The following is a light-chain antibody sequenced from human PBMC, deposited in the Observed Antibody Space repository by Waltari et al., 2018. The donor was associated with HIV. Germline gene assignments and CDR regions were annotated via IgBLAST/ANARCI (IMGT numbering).Light chain of an antibody. J-gene: IGLJ2*01. CDR2: TNN. Sequence: QSVMTQPPSASGTTGQRVTLSCSGSSSQIGNNPVNGYQQLPGTAPKLLIDTNNQRPSGVPDRFSGSRSGTSASLAISGLQSEDEADYYCAAWDDSLSGVVFGGGTKLTVL. CDR3: AAWDDSLSGVV. V-gene: IGLV1-44*01. CDR1: SSQIGNNP.